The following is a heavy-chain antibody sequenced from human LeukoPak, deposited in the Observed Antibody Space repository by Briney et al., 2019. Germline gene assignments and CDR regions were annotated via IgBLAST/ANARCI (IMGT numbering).Heavy chain of an antibody. V-gene: IGHV3-53*01. J-gene: IGHJ6*03. CDR3: TTGYSNYLRYYYYFYMDV. CDR1: GFTVSSNY. CDR2: IYSGGST. D-gene: IGHD4-11*01. Sequence: GGSLRLSCAASGFTVSSNYMSWVRQAPGKGLEWVSVIYSGGSTYYADSVKGRFTISRDNSKSTLYIQMNSLRAEDTAVYYCTTGYSNYLRYYYYFYMDVWGKGTTVTVSS.